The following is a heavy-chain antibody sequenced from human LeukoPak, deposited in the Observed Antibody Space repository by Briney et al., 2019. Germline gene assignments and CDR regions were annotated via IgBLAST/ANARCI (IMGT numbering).Heavy chain of an antibody. CDR2: INSDGSST. CDR3: ASAIQLWSCIDY. J-gene: IGHJ4*02. V-gene: IGHV3-74*01. D-gene: IGHD5-18*01. CDR1: GFTFSDYW. Sequence: GGSLRLSRAASGFTFSDYWMHWVRQAPGKGLVWVSRINSDGSSTSYADSVKGRFTISRDNAKNTLYLQMNSLRAEDTAVYYCASAIQLWSCIDYWGQGTLVTVSS.